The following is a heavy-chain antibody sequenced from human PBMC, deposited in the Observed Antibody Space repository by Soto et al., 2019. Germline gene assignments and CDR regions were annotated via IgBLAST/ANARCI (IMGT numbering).Heavy chain of an antibody. Sequence: GGSLRLSCTASGFSVSDYSFNWVRQAPGKGLEWVSSITHTGTNAYYADSVKGRFTISRDNAGNSLYLQMNSLRDEDTAVYYCVRDGSGNLYLNWFDPWGQGTLVTVSS. CDR1: GFSVSDYS. V-gene: IGHV3-48*02. D-gene: IGHD6-19*01. CDR3: VRDGSGNLYLNWFDP. CDR2: ITHTGTNA. J-gene: IGHJ5*02.